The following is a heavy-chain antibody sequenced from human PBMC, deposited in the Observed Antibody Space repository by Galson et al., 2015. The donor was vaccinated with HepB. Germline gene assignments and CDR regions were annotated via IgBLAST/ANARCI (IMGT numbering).Heavy chain of an antibody. CDR2: ISSSSSYI. CDR1: GFTFSSYS. J-gene: IGHJ5*02. V-gene: IGHV3-21*01. CDR3: ARVVVVAAKGNWFDP. Sequence: SLRLSCAASGFTFSSYSMNWVRQAPGKGLERVSSISSSSSYIYYADSVKGRFTNSRDNAKNSLYLQMNSLRAEDTAVYYCARVVVVAAKGNWFDPWGQGTLVTVSS. D-gene: IGHD2-15*01.